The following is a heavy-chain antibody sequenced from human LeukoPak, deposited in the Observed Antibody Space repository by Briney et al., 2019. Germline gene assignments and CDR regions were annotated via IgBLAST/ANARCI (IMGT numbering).Heavy chain of an antibody. V-gene: IGHV4-59*11. Sequence: SETLSLTCTVSGGSISSHYWSWIRQPPGKGLEWIGYIYYSGSTNYNPSLKSRVTISVDTSKNQFSLKLSSVTAADTAVYYCARGTIFGVVPPTYYHLDGWGKGAPVPVSS. CDR3: ARGTIFGVVPPTYYHLDG. CDR1: GGSISSHY. D-gene: IGHD3-3*01. CDR2: IYYSGST. J-gene: IGHJ6*03.